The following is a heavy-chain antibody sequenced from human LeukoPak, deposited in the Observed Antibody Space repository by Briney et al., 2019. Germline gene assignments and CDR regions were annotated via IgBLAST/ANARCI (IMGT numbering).Heavy chain of an antibody. CDR3: ARCPEKYYYYYMDV. Sequence: ALVKVSCKASGYTFTGYYMHWVRQAPGQGLEWMGWINPNSGGTNYAQKFQGRVTMTRDTSIGTAYMELSRLRSDDTAVYYCARCPEKYYYYYMDVWGKGTTVTVSS. CDR2: INPNSGGT. CDR1: GYTFTGYY. J-gene: IGHJ6*03. V-gene: IGHV1-2*02.